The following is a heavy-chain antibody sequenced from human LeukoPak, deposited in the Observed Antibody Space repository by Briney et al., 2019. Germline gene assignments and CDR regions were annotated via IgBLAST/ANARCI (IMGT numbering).Heavy chain of an antibody. D-gene: IGHD6-13*01. V-gene: IGHV5-51*01. CDR2: IHPGDSNT. Sequence: GESLKISCKGSGYSFTSHWIAWLRQMPGKGLEWMGIIHPGDSNTKYSPSFQGQVTISVDKSITTAYLQWNSLQASDTAMYFCARHPLISSWSPGFDYWGQGTLVTVSS. CDR3: ARHPLISSWSPGFDY. J-gene: IGHJ4*02. CDR1: GYSFTSHW.